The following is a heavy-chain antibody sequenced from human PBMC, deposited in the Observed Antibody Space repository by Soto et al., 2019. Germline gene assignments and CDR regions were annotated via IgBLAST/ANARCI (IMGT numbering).Heavy chain of an antibody. Sequence: ASVKVSCKASGGTFSSYAISWVRQAPGQGLEWMGGIIPIFGTANYAQKFQGRVTITADESTSTAYMELSSLRSEDTAVYYCARNYYDSSGYYFWFDPWGQGTLVTVSS. V-gene: IGHV1-69*13. CDR2: IIPIFGTA. CDR1: GGTFSSYA. D-gene: IGHD3-22*01. CDR3: ARNYYDSSGYYFWFDP. J-gene: IGHJ5*02.